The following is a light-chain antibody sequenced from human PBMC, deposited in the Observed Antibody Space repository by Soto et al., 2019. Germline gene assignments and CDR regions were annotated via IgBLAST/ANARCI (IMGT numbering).Light chain of an antibody. CDR3: AAWDVSLNGSVV. V-gene: IGLV1-44*01. Sequence: QSVLTQPPSASGTPGQRVTISCSGSSSNIGSNTVNWYQQLPGTAPKLLIYSNNQRPSGVPDRFSGSKSGTSASLAISGLQSEDEADYYCAAWDVSLNGSVVFGGGTKLTVL. CDR1: SSNIGSNT. J-gene: IGLJ2*01. CDR2: SNN.